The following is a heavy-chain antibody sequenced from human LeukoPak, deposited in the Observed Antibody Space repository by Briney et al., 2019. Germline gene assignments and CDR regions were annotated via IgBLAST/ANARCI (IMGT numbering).Heavy chain of an antibody. CDR2: INPNSGGT. CDR3: ARSPDYSGWFDP. CDR1: GHTFTGYY. J-gene: IGHJ5*02. D-gene: IGHD4-11*01. V-gene: IGHV1-2*02. Sequence: GASVKVSCKASGHTFTGYYMHWVRQAPGQGLEWMGWINPNSGGTNYAQKFQGRVTMTRDTSISTAYMELSRLRSDDTAVYYCARSPDYSGWFDPWGQGTLVTVSS.